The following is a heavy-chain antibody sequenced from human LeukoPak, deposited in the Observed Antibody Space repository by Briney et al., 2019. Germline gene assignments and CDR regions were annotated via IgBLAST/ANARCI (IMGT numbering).Heavy chain of an antibody. V-gene: IGHV3-74*01. CDR1: GFTFSSYW. D-gene: IGHD5-24*01. J-gene: IGHJ4*02. CDR3: ARDWVYKIDY. CDR2: ISHDGFI. Sequence: LAGGSLRLSCAASGFTFSSYWMSWVRQAPGKGLVWVSRISHDGFISYADSVKGRFTISRDNAKNTLILQMNSLRAEDTAVYYCARDWVYKIDYWGRGTLVTVSS.